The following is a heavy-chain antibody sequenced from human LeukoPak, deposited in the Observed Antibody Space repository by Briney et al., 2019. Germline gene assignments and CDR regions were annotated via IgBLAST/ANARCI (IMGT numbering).Heavy chain of an antibody. CDR1: GFTFDDYA. V-gene: IGHV3-9*01. Sequence: GGSLRLSCAASGFTFDDYAMHWVRQGPGKGLEWVSGISWNSGSIVYADSVKGRFAISRDNAKNSLYLQMNSLRAEDTAVYYCARGEGYDLFDYWGQGTLVTVSS. CDR3: ARGEGYDLFDY. D-gene: IGHD5-12*01. J-gene: IGHJ4*02. CDR2: ISWNSGSI.